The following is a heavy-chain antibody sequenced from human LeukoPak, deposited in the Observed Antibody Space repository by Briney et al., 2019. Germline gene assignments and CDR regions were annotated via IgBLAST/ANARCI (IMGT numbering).Heavy chain of an antibody. CDR1: GFTFSSYW. J-gene: IGHJ4*02. CDR3: ARDVGYCSSTSCYTDY. V-gene: IGHV3-7*04. D-gene: IGHD2-2*02. CDR2: IKQDGSEK. Sequence: GGSLRPSCAASGFTFSSYWMRWVRQAPGKGLEWVTNIKQDGSEKYYVDPVKGRFTISRDNAKNSLYLQMNSLRAEDTAVYYCARDVGYCSSTSCYTDYWGQGTLVTVSS.